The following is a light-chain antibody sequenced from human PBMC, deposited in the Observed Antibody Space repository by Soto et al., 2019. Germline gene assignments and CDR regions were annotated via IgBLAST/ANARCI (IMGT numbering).Light chain of an antibody. J-gene: IGKJ5*01. CDR1: QSISNT. CDR2: GAS. Sequence: EIVMTQSPATLSVSPGETATLSCRASQSISNTLVWYQQKPGQAPRLLISGASTRDTGIPARFRGSGSGTEFTLTISSLQSEDVGVYYCQQYSDWPLTVGQGTRLV. CDR3: QQYSDWPLT. V-gene: IGKV3-15*01.